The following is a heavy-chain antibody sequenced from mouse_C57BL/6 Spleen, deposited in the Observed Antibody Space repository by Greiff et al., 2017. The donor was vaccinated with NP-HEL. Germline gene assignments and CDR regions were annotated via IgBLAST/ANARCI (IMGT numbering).Heavy chain of an antibody. V-gene: IGHV7-3*01. Sequence: EVQVVESGGGLVQPGGSLSLSCAASGFTFTDYYMSWVRQPPGKALEWLGVIRNKANGSTTEYSASVKGRFTISRDNSQSILYLQMKSLRAEDSATYSCARYKSSGYYYFDYWGQGTTLTVSS. CDR3: ARYKSSGYYYFDY. J-gene: IGHJ2*01. CDR1: GFTFTDYY. D-gene: IGHD3-2*02. CDR2: IRNKANGSTT.